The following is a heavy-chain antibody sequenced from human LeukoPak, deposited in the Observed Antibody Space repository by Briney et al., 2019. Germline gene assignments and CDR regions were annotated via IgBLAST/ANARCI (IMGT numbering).Heavy chain of an antibody. V-gene: IGHV3-7*04. CDR2: IKQDGSVK. Sequence: PGGSLRLSCAASGFTFSNSWMTWVRQAPGKGLEWVANIKQDGSVKYYVDSVKGRFTISRDNAKNSLNLQMNSLRAEDTAVYYCARDLVTFGGVPSFDYWGQGTLVTVSS. CDR3: ARDLVTFGGVPSFDY. CDR1: GFTFSNSW. J-gene: IGHJ4*02. D-gene: IGHD3-16*01.